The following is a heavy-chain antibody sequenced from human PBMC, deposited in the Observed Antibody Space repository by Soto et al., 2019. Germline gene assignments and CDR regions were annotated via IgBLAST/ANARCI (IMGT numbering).Heavy chain of an antibody. CDR2: INPNSGGT. CDR1: GYTFTGYY. Sequence: QVQLVQSGAEVKKPGASVKVSCKASGYTFTGYYMHWVRQAPGQGLEWMGWINPNSGGTNYAQKFQGRVTMTRDTSISTAYMELSRLRSYDTAVYYCARGPIVVVTAISAFDIGGQGTMVTVSS. J-gene: IGHJ3*02. CDR3: ARGPIVVVTAISAFDI. D-gene: IGHD2-21*02. V-gene: IGHV1-2*02.